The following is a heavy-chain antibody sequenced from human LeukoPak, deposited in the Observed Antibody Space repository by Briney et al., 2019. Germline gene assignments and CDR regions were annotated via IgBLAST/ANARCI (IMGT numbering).Heavy chain of an antibody. J-gene: IGHJ4*02. D-gene: IGHD6-19*01. V-gene: IGHV3-23*01. CDR1: GFTFSSYA. CDR2: IFGSGGST. CDR3: AKTTTGYSSGRFPGWPVDY. Sequence: GGSLRLSCAASGFTFSSYAMYWVRQAPGKGLEWVSGIFGSGGSTHYADSVKGRFTISRDNSKNTVYLQMNSLRAEDTAVYYCAKTTTGYSSGRFPGWPVDYWGQGTPVTVSS.